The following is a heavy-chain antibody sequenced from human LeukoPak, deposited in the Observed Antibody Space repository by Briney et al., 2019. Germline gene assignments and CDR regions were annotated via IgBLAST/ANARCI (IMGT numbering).Heavy chain of an antibody. CDR1: GFTFSSYA. D-gene: IGHD1-26*01. CDR3: ARGSGSYWGGFDY. J-gene: IGHJ4*02. V-gene: IGHV3-33*08. Sequence: GGSLRLSCAASGFTFSSYAMSWVRQAPGKGREWVAVIWYDGSNKYYADSVKGRFTISRDNSKNTLYLQMNSLRAEDTAVYYCARGSGSYWGGFDYWGQGTLVTVSS. CDR2: IWYDGSNK.